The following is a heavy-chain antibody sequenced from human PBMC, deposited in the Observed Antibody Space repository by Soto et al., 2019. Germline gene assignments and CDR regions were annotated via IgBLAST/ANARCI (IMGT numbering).Heavy chain of an antibody. J-gene: IGHJ4*02. Sequence: GGSLRLSCAASGFTFSSYAMSWVRQAPGKGLEWVSVISGSGGSTYYADSVKGRFTISRDNSKNTLYLQMNSLRAEDTAVYYCAKDTYDYVWGSYRRPFDYWGQGTLVTVSS. CDR2: ISGSGGST. CDR3: AKDTYDYVWGSYRRPFDY. D-gene: IGHD3-16*02. V-gene: IGHV3-23*01. CDR1: GFTFSSYA.